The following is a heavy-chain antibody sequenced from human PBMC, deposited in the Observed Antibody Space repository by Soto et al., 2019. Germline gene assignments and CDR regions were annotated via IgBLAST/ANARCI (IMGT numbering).Heavy chain of an antibody. V-gene: IGHV5-10-1*01. CDR2: IDPSDSYT. CDR1: GYSFTSYW. J-gene: IGHJ6*02. CDR3: ARHDGYSSSWVRFFYYYYYYGMDV. Sequence: GESLKISCKGSGYSFTSYWISWVRQMPGKGLEWMGRIDPSDSYTNYSPSFHGHVTISADKSISTAYLQWSSLKASDTAMYYCARHDGYSSSWVRFFYYYYYYGMDVWGQGTTVTVSS. D-gene: IGHD6-13*01.